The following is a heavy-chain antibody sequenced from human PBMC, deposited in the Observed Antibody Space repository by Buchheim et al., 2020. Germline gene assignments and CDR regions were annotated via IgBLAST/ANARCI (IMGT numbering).Heavy chain of an antibody. V-gene: IGHV4-59*08. J-gene: IGHJ5*02. D-gene: IGHD3-9*01. CDR2: IYYSGST. Sequence: QVQLQESGPGLVKPSETLSLTCTVSGGSISSYYWSWIRQPPGKGLEWIGYIYYSGSTNYNPSLKSRVTISVDTSKNQFSLKLSSVTAADTAVYYCAGGHYDILTGYAGDWFDPWGQGT. CDR3: AGGHYDILTGYAGDWFDP. CDR1: GGSISSYY.